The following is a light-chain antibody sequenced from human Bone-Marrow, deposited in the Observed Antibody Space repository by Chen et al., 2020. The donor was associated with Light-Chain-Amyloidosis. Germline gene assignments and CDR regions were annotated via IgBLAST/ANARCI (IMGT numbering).Light chain of an antibody. CDR2: EVT. Sequence: QSALTQPASGYGSPGQSITISGTGTSSDVGGDNHVSWYQQHPDKAPKLMIYEVTNRPSWVPDRFSGSKSDNTASLTISGLQTEDEADYFCSSYTITNTLVFGSGTRVTVL. CDR1: SSDVGGDNH. J-gene: IGLJ1*01. V-gene: IGLV2-14*01. CDR3: SSYTITNTLV.